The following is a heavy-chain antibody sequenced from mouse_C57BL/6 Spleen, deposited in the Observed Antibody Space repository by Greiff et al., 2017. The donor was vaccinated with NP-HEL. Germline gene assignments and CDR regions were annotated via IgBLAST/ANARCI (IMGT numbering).Heavy chain of an antibody. Sequence: EVMLVESGGGLVKPGGSLKLSCAASGFTFSDYGMHWVRQAPEKGLEWVAYISSGSSTIYYADTVKGRFTISRDNAKNTLFLQMTSLRSEDTAMYYCARGGYYEAWFAYWGQGTLVTVSA. V-gene: IGHV5-17*01. J-gene: IGHJ3*01. D-gene: IGHD2-3*01. CDR1: GFTFSDYG. CDR2: ISSGSSTI. CDR3: ARGGYYEAWFAY.